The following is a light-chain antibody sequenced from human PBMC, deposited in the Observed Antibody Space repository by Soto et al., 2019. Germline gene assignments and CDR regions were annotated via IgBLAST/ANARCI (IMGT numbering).Light chain of an antibody. Sequence: IQMTQSPSSLYASVGDRVIITCRASQSISNYLNWYQQEPGKAPKLLIYSASTLQGGVPSRFSGGGSGTHFTLTISSLQPEDFATYFCQQSYKKRTFGQGTKVEIK. V-gene: IGKV1-39*01. CDR3: QQSYKKRT. CDR2: SAS. J-gene: IGKJ1*01. CDR1: QSISNY.